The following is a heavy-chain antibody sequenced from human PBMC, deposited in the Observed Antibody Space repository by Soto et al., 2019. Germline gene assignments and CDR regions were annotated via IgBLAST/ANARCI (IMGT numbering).Heavy chain of an antibody. J-gene: IGHJ4*02. V-gene: IGHV4-30-4*01. CDR2: IYYTGST. Sequence: SETLSLTCTVSGGSISSGNIYWSWIRQPPGKGLEWIGYIYYTGSTYYNPSLTSRVTISVNPSKNQFSLTLTSVTAADTAIYYCARVTMVRGVMADYWGQGTLVTVS. CDR3: ARVTMVRGVMADY. D-gene: IGHD3-10*01. CDR1: GGSISSGNIY.